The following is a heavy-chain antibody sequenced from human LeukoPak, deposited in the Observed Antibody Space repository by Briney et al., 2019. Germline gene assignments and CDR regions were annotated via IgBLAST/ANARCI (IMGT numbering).Heavy chain of an antibody. CDR1: EFTFSSYS. CDR2: ISSSSSYI. Sequence: PGGSLRLSCAASEFTFSSYSMNWVRQAPGKGLEWVSSISSSSSYIYYADSVKGRFTISRDNAKNSLYLQMNSLRAEDTALYYCAKDIGYGDYYYFDYWGQGTLVTVSS. CDR3: AKDIGYGDYYYFDY. J-gene: IGHJ4*02. V-gene: IGHV3-21*04. D-gene: IGHD4-17*01.